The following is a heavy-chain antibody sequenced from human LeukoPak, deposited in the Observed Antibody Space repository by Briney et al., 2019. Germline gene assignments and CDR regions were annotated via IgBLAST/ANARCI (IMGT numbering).Heavy chain of an antibody. D-gene: IGHD1-26*01. CDR1: GYTFINNW. Sequence: ASVKVSCKASGYTFINNWMHWVRQAPGQGLEWVGLINPTGSGTLYAQKLQGRVTMTRDMSTSTDYMELSSLRFEDTAVYYCARDNSVGNNAWWFDPWGQGTLVTVSS. J-gene: IGHJ5*02. CDR3: ARDNSVGNNAWWFDP. CDR2: INPTGSGT. V-gene: IGHV1-46*01.